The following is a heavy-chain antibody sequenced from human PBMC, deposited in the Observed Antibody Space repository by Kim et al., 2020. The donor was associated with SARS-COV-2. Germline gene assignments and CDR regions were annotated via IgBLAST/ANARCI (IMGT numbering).Heavy chain of an antibody. J-gene: IGHJ2*01. D-gene: IGHD6-6*01. Sequence: SETLSLTCIVSGDSIRNYYWNWIRQPPGKGLEWIGYVYNSGSTDYNPSLKSRVTMSVDTSKNHFSLKVTSVTAADTAVYYCARAYSSSGNHISTWHFDLWGRGSLVTVSS. CDR1: GDSIRNYY. CDR2: VYNSGST. CDR3: ARAYSSSGNHISTWHFDL. V-gene: IGHV4-59*13.